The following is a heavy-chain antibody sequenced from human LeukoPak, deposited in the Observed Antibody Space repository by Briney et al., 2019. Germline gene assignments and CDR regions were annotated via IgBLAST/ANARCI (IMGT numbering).Heavy chain of an antibody. V-gene: IGHV4-31*03. Sequence: SETLSLTCTVSGGSISSGGYYWSWIRQHPGKGLEWIGYIYYSGSTYYNPSLKSRVTISVDTSKNQFSLKLSSVTAADTAVYYCARVGRVAVAAYFDYWGQGTLVTVSS. J-gene: IGHJ4*02. CDR1: GGSISSGGYY. D-gene: IGHD6-19*01. CDR2: IYYSGST. CDR3: ARVGRVAVAAYFDY.